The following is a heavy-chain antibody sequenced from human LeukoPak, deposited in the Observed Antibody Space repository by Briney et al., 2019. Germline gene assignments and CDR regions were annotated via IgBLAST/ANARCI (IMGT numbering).Heavy chain of an antibody. CDR2: ISYDGSNK. V-gene: IGHV3-30-3*01. CDR3: ARDGEQRNDYYYYYMDV. J-gene: IGHJ6*03. Sequence: PGGSLRLSCAASGFTFSSYAMHWVRQAPGKGLEWVAVISYDGSNKYYADSVKGRFTISRDNSKNTLYLQMNSLRAEDTAVYYCARDGEQRNDYYYYYMDVWGKGTTVTVSS. CDR1: GFTFSSYA. D-gene: IGHD6-25*01.